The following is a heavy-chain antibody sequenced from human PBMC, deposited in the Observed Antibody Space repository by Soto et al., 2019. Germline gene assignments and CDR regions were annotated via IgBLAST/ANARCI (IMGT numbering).Heavy chain of an antibody. V-gene: IGHV3-30*18. J-gene: IGHJ4*02. Sequence: GGSLRLSCAASGFTFSSYGMHWVRQAPGKGLEWVAVISYDGSNKYYADSVKGRFTISRDNSKNTLYLQMNSLRAEDTAVYYCAKERERSSWYGGLIDYWGQGTLVTVSS. D-gene: IGHD6-13*01. CDR1: GFTFSSYG. CDR3: AKERERSSWYGGLIDY. CDR2: ISYDGSNK.